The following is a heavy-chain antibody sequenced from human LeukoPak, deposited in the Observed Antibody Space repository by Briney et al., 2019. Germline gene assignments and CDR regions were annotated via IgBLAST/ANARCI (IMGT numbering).Heavy chain of an antibody. Sequence: SETLSLTCGVYGGSYSDYYWSWIRQPPGKGLEWIGEINHSGITNYNPSLKSRVTISADTSKNQFSLKLSSVTAADTAVYYCASRKLGNDYWGQGTLVTVSS. J-gene: IGHJ4*02. CDR2: INHSGIT. V-gene: IGHV4-34*01. D-gene: IGHD7-27*01. CDR1: GGSYSDYY. CDR3: ASRKLGNDY.